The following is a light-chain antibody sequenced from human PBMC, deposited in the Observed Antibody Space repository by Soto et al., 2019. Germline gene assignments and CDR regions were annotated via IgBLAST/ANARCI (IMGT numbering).Light chain of an antibody. J-gene: IGLJ1*01. Sequence: QSVLTQPASVSGSPGQSITISCTGTSSDVGGYHYVSWYQLLPGKAPKLILFEVSIRPSGVSYRFSGSKSGNTASLTISGLQAEDEADYFCSSYSSTATREVFGTGTKLTVL. CDR2: EVS. V-gene: IGLV2-14*01. CDR1: SSDVGGYHY. CDR3: SSYSSTATREV.